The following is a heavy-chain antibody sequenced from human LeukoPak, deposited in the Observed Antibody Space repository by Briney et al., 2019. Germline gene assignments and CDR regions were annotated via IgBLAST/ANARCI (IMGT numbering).Heavy chain of an antibody. CDR2: ISRSSSYI. D-gene: IGHD6-13*01. J-gene: IGHJ4*02. CDR1: GFTFSSYS. Sequence: GGSLRLSCAASGFTFSSYSMNWVRQAPGKGLEWVSSISRSSSYIYYADSVKGRFTISRDNAKNSLYLQMNSLRAEDTALYYCAPRLWGIAAAGTGESDYWGQGTLVTVSS. CDR3: APRLWGIAAAGTGESDY. V-gene: IGHV3-21*04.